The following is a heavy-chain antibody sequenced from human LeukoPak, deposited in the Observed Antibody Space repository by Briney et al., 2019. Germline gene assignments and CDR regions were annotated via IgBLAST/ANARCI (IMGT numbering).Heavy chain of an antibody. J-gene: IGHJ4*02. CDR3: AKAASGNWNDVSDY. CDR1: GFTFSTYT. D-gene: IGHD1-20*01. Sequence: GGSLRLSCTASGFTFSTYTMNWVRQAPGKGLEWVSSINSRSSYIYYADSVRGRFTISRDNSKNTLYLQMNSLRAEDTAVYYCAKAASGNWNDVSDYWGQGTLVTVSS. V-gene: IGHV3-21*04. CDR2: INSRSSYI.